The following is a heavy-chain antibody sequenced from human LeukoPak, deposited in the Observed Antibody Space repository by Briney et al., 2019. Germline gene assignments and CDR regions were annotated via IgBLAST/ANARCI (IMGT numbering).Heavy chain of an antibody. CDR2: IYYSGST. V-gene: IGHV4-59*01. J-gene: IGHJ6*04. CDR3: TRVVSGFRTNSRTKYSNGWYGYYYYGMDV. CDR1: GGSISSYY. D-gene: IGHD6-19*01. Sequence: SETLSLTCTVSGGSISSYYWSWIRQPPGKGLEWIGYIYYSGSTNYNPSLKSRVTISVDTSKNQFSLKLSSVTAADTAVYYCTRVVSGFRTNSRTKYSNGWYGYYYYGMDVWGKGTTVTVSS.